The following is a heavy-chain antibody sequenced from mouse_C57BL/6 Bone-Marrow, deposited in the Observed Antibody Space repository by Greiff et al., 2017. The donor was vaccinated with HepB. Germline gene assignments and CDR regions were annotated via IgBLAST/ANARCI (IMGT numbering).Heavy chain of an antibody. Sequence: EVKVEESGPGLVKPSQSLSLTCSVTGYSITSGYYWNWIRQFPGNKLEWMGYISYDGSNNYNPSLKNRISITRDTSKNQFFLKLNSVTTEDTATYYCAFYGNYAAYWGQGTLVTVSA. CDR2: ISYDGSN. CDR3: AFYGNYAAY. CDR1: GYSITSGYY. J-gene: IGHJ3*01. D-gene: IGHD2-1*01. V-gene: IGHV3-6*01.